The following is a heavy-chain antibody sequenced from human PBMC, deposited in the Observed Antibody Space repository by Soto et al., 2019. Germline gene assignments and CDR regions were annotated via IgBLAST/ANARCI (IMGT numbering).Heavy chain of an antibody. V-gene: IGHV3-23*01. CDR2: ISGSGGST. CDR1: GFTFSSYA. D-gene: IGHD2-15*01. Sequence: EVQLLESGGGLVQPGGSVRLSCAASGFTFSSYAMSWVRQAPGKGLEWVSAISGSGGSTYYADSVKGRFTISGDNSKNPLYLQMNSLRAEDTAVYYCAKDLGVVDATKAGTDAFDIWGQGTMVTVSS. J-gene: IGHJ3*02. CDR3: AKDLGVVDATKAGTDAFDI.